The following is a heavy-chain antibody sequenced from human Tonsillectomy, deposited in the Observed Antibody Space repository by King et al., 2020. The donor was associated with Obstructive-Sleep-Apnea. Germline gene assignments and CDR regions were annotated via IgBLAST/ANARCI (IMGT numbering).Heavy chain of an antibody. Sequence: QLVQSGAEVKKPGASLKISCKGSGYSFTSYWIGWVRQMPGKGLEWMGIIYPGDSDTRYSPSFQGQVTISADKSISTAYLQWSSLKASDTTMYYCARHPYSSCWHLKVGMDVWGQGTTVTVSS. CDR2: IYPGDSDT. D-gene: IGHD6-19*01. J-gene: IGHJ6*02. CDR1: GYSFTSYW. V-gene: IGHV5-51*01. CDR3: ARHPYSSCWHLKVGMDV.